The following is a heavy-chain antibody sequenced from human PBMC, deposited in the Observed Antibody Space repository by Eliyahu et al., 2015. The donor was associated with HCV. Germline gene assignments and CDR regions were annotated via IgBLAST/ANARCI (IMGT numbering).Heavy chain of an antibody. CDR3: AREGVIAAAGPNYFDY. Sequence: EVQLVESGGGLVKPGGSLRLSCAASGFTFSXXSMNWVRQAPGKGLEWGSSISSSSSYIYYADSVKGRFTISRDNAKNSLYLQMNSLRAEDTAVYYCAREGVIAAAGPNYFDYWGQGTLVTVSS. V-gene: IGHV3-21*01. D-gene: IGHD6-13*01. CDR1: GFTFSXXS. CDR2: ISSSSSYI. J-gene: IGHJ4*02.